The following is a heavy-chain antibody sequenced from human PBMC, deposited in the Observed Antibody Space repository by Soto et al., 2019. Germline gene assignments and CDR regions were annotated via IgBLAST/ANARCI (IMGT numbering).Heavy chain of an antibody. CDR1: GYSFTSYW. CDR2: IYPGDSET. D-gene: IGHD2-21*02. Sequence: PGESLKISCKGSGYSFTSYWIDWVRQMPGKGLEWMGIIYPGDSETRYSPSFQGQVTISADKSISTAYLQWSSLKASDTAMYYCARHGLGYCGGDCYTIGDYYGMDFWGQRTTVTVSS. V-gene: IGHV5-51*01. J-gene: IGHJ6*02. CDR3: ARHGLGYCGGDCYTIGDYYGMDF.